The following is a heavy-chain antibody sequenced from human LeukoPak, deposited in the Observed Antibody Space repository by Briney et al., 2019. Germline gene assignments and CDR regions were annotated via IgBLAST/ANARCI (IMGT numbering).Heavy chain of an antibody. D-gene: IGHD2-15*01. CDR3: ARGQGYCSGGSCYRPFDP. J-gene: IGHJ5*02. CDR1: GGSFSGYY. V-gene: IGHV4-34*01. CDR2: INHSGST. Sequence: PSETLSLTCAVYGGSFSGYYWSWIRQPPGKGLEWIGEINHSGSTNYNPSLKSRVTKSVDTSKNQFSLKLSSVTAADTAVYYCARGQGYCSGGSCYRPFDPWGQGTLVIVSS.